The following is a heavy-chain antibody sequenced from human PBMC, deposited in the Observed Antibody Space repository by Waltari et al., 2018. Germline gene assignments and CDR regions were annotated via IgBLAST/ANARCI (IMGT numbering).Heavy chain of an antibody. V-gene: IGHV4-30-2*01. CDR1: GGSISSGGYS. Sequence: QLQLQESGSGLVKPSQTLSLTCAVSGGSISSGGYSWSWIRQPPGKGLEWIGYIYHSGSTYYNPALKSRVTISVDRSKNQFSLKLSSVTAADTAVYYCAREVNGDYGGNWFDPWGQGTLVTVSS. J-gene: IGHJ5*02. CDR2: IYHSGST. CDR3: AREVNGDYGGNWFDP. D-gene: IGHD4-17*01.